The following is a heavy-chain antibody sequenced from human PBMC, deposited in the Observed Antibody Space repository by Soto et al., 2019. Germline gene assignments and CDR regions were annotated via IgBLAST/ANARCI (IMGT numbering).Heavy chain of an antibody. CDR1: GYTFTSDD. Sequence: GASVKVSCRASGYTFTSDDINWLRQATGQGLEWMGWMNPNSGNTGYAQKFQGRVTMTRNTSISTAYMELSSLRSEDTAVYYCARSAPLPGVESNSWFDPWGQGTLVTVSS. CDR3: ARSAPLPGVESNSWFDP. J-gene: IGHJ5*02. V-gene: IGHV1-8*01. D-gene: IGHD3-3*01. CDR2: MNPNSGNT.